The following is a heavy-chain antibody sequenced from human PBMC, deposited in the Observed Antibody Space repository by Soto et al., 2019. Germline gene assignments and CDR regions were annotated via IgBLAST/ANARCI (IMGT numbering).Heavy chain of an antibody. Sequence: PGGSLRLSCAASGFTLSSYWMSWLRQAPGKGLEWVANIEDDGREINYVDSVKGRFTISRDNAKNSVFLQMNSLRDEDTAIYYCASDHVAARIMYGGYYYGLDVWGQGTTVTVSS. CDR1: GFTLSSYW. CDR3: ASDHVAARIMYGGYYYGLDV. CDR2: IEDDGREI. D-gene: IGHD2-8*01. V-gene: IGHV3-7*01. J-gene: IGHJ6*02.